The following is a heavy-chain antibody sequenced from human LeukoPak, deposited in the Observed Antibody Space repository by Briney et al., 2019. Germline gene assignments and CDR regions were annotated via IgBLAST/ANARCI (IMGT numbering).Heavy chain of an antibody. CDR3: ASVPNGAASRAQYGMDV. D-gene: IGHD6-13*01. CDR1: GVSMASSGHY. Sequence: SETLSLTCTVSGVSMASSGHYWSWVRQPPGKGLEWIGEIYHSGSTNYNPSLKSRVTISVDKSKNQFSLKLSSVTAADTAVYYCASVPNGAASRAQYGMDVWGQGTTVTVSS. V-gene: IGHV4-4*02. J-gene: IGHJ6*02. CDR2: IYHSGST.